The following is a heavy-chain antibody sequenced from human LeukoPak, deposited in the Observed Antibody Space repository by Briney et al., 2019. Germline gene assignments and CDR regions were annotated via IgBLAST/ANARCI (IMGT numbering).Heavy chain of an antibody. CDR3: AKGLARNWNDRGYFDY. D-gene: IGHD1-1*01. Sequence: GGSLRLSCAASGFTFSSYAMSWVRQAPGKGLEWVSAISGSGGSTYYADSVKGRFTISRDNSKNTLYLQTNSLRAEDTAVYYCAKGLARNWNDRGYFDYWGQGTLVTVSS. V-gene: IGHV3-23*01. CDR2: ISGSGGST. CDR1: GFTFSSYA. J-gene: IGHJ4*02.